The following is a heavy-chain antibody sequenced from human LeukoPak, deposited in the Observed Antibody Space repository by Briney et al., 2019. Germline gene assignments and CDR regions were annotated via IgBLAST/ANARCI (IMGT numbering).Heavy chain of an antibody. Sequence: GGSLRLSCAASGFTFSSYAMSWVRQAPGKGLEWVSAISGSGGNTYYADSVKGRFTISRDNSKNTLYLQMNSLRAEDTAVYYCASYCSSTSCYVLALFDYWGQGTLVTVSS. CDR3: ASYCSSTSCYVLALFDY. D-gene: IGHD2-2*01. CDR2: ISGSGGNT. V-gene: IGHV3-23*01. CDR1: GFTFSSYA. J-gene: IGHJ4*02.